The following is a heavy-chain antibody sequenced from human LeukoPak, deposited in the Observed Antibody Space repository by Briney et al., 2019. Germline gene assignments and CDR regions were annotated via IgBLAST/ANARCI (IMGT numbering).Heavy chain of an antibody. J-gene: IGHJ5*02. D-gene: IGHD3-10*01. CDR1: GGSFSSYY. V-gene: IGHV4-34*01. CDR2: INTVGLT. Sequence: SETLSLTCGVSGGSFSSYYWSWVRQPPGKGLEWIGEINTVGLTNYNPSLKSRVTISADTSKSQFSLHVTSVTAADTAMYYCARGWGSAMIRGLAGDSWGQGTLVTVSS. CDR3: ARGWGSAMIRGLAGDS.